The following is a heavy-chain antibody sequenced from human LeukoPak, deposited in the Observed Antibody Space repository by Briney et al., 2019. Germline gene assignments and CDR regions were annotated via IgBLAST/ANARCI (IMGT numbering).Heavy chain of an antibody. V-gene: IGHV4-38-2*02. Sequence: PSETLSLTCSVSGYSISSGYYWDWIRQPPGKGLEWIASIYYSGSTYYNPSLKSRVTISVDTSKNQFSLKLSSVTAADTAVYYCARTRYYYNSRSYGAPYYFDYWGQGTLVTVSS. J-gene: IGHJ4*02. CDR2: IYYSGST. CDR1: GYSISSGYY. CDR3: ARTRYYYNSRSYGAPYYFDY. D-gene: IGHD3-10*01.